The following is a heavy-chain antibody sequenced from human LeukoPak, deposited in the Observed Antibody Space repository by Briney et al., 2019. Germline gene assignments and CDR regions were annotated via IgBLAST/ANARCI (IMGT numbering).Heavy chain of an antibody. J-gene: IGHJ3*02. V-gene: IGHV3-64*04. CDR3: ARVVPRGDDAFDI. Sequence: GGSLRLSCSASGFTLSTYAMHWVRQAPGKGLEHVSVISGNGGSTYYADSVKGRFTISRHNSKNTLYLQMNSLRAEDTAVYYCARVVPRGDDAFDIWGQGTMVTVSS. CDR1: GFTLSTYA. CDR2: ISGNGGST. D-gene: IGHD3-10*01.